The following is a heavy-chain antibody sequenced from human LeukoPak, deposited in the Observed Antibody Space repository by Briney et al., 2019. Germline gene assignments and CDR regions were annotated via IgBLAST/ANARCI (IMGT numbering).Heavy chain of an antibody. Sequence: GESLKISCKGSGYSFTSYWIGWVRQMPGKGLEWMRIIYPGDSDTRYSTSFQGQVTISADKSISTAYLQWSSLKASHSAKDYGARLGPQVTYHYYYYYMIFGDKGTTVTVSS. CDR1: GYSFTSYW. V-gene: IGHV5-51*01. CDR3: ARLGPQVTYHYYYYYMIF. J-gene: IGHJ6*03. CDR2: IYPGDSDT.